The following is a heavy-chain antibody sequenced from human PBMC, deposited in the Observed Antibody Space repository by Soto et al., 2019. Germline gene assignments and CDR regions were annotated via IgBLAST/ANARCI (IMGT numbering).Heavy chain of an antibody. J-gene: IGHJ6*02. V-gene: IGHV2-5*02. Sequence: QITLKESGPTLVKPTQTLTLTCTFSGFSLDTSGVGVAWIRQPPGKAPEWLTLIYWDDDKRYSPSLRSRLTITNDTSENRVVLTMTYMDPVDTATYYCSHMESRVASYGLDVWGQGTTVTVSS. CDR1: GFSLDTSGVG. D-gene: IGHD3-3*01. CDR3: SHMESRVASYGLDV. CDR2: IYWDDDK.